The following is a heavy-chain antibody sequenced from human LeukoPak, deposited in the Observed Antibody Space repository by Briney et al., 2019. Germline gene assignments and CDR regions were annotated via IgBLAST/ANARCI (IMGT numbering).Heavy chain of an antibody. D-gene: IGHD3-10*01. CDR1: GFTVSSNH. V-gene: IGHV3-53*01. CDR2: LYSGGTT. J-gene: IGHJ5*02. Sequence: GGSLRLSCAASGFTVSSNHMTWVRQAPGKGLEWVSVLYSGGTTYYADSVKGRFTFSRDNSKNTLYPQMNSLRAEDTAVYYCARGISVIRGVPEFDPWGQGTLVTVSS. CDR3: ARGISVIRGVPEFDP.